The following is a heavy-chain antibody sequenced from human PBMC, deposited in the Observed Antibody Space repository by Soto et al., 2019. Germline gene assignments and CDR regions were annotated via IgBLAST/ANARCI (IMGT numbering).Heavy chain of an antibody. D-gene: IGHD6-19*01. CDR3: ARRYSSGWYDAFDI. V-gene: IGHV1-8*01. J-gene: IGHJ3*02. CDR2: MNPNSGNT. Sequence: ASVKVSCKASGYTFTSYDINWVRQATGQGLEWMGWMNPNSGNTGYAQKFQGRVTMTRNTSISTAYMELSSLRSEDTAVYYCARRYSSGWYDAFDIWGQGTMVTVSS. CDR1: GYTFTSYD.